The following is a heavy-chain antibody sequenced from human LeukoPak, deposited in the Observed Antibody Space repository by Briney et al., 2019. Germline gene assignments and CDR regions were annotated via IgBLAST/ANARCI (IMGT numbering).Heavy chain of an antibody. Sequence: PSETLSLTCTVSGGSISSSSYYWGWTRQPPGKGLEWIGSIYYSGSTYYNPSLKSRVTISVDTSKNQFSLKLSSVTAADTAVYYCARQIWGFVWGSYRGFDYWSQGTLVTVSS. CDR2: IYYSGST. J-gene: IGHJ4*02. V-gene: IGHV4-39*01. CDR3: ARQIWGFVWGSYRGFDY. D-gene: IGHD3-16*02. CDR1: GGSISSSSYY.